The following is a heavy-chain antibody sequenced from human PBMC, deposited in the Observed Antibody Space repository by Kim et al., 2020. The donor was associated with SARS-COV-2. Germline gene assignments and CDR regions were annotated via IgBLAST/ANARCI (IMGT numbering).Heavy chain of an antibody. Sequence: GGSLRLSCTASGFTFGDYAMSWFRQAPGKGLEWVGFIRSKAYGGTTEYAASVKGRFTISRDDSKSIAYLQMNSLKTEDTAVYYCTRQTYYYDSSGYRTFDYWGQRTLVTVSS. D-gene: IGHD3-22*01. CDR2: IRSKAYGGTT. J-gene: IGHJ4*02. CDR1: GFTFGDYA. CDR3: TRQTYYYDSSGYRTFDY. V-gene: IGHV3-49*03.